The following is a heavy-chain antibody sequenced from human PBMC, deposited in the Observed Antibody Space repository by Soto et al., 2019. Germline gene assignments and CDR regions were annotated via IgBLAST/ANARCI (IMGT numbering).Heavy chain of an antibody. D-gene: IGHD2-21*02. Sequence: QVQLQESGPGLVKPSETLSLTCTASGGSISSYYWSWIRQPPGKGLEWIGYIYYSGSTNYNPSLKSRVTISVDTSKNQFSLKLSSVTAADTAVYYCARDKRQQSVVTHLVIWYFDLWCRGTLVTVSS. CDR2: IYYSGST. J-gene: IGHJ2*01. CDR3: ARDKRQQSVVTHLVIWYFDL. CDR1: GGSISSYY. V-gene: IGHV4-59*01.